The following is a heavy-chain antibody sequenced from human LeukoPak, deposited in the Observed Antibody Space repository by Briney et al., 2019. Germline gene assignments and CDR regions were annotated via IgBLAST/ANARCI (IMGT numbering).Heavy chain of an antibody. J-gene: IGHJ4*02. CDR1: GGSISSYY. V-gene: IGHV4-59*01. CDR3: ARGSGWYRGRYYFDY. D-gene: IGHD6-19*01. CDR2: IYYSGST. Sequence: PSETLSLTCTVSGGSISSYYWSWIRQPPGKGLEWIGYIYYSGSTNYNPSLKSRVTISVDTSKNQFSLKLSSVTAADTAVYYCARGSGWYRGRYYFDYWGQGTLVTVSS.